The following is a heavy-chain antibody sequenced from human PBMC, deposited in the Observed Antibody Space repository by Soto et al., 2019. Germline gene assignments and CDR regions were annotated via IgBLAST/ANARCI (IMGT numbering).Heavy chain of an antibody. Sequence: EVQLVESGGGVVRPGGSLRLSCAASGFTFDDYGMSWVRQAPGKGLEWVSGINWNGGSTGYADSVKGRFTISRDNAENSLYLQMNSLTGEDTALYFCARVGPKRTTVTYTGYMDVWGKGTTVTVSS. D-gene: IGHD4-17*01. J-gene: IGHJ6*03. V-gene: IGHV3-20*04. CDR1: GFTFDDYG. CDR2: INWNGGST. CDR3: ARVGPKRTTVTYTGYMDV.